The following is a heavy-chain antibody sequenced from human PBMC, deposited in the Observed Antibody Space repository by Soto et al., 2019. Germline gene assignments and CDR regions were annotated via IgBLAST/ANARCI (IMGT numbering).Heavy chain of an antibody. CDR1: GFTFSSYA. CDR3: AKDRDGAAAGPTKFYGMDV. V-gene: IGHV3-23*01. Sequence: GGSLRLSCAASGFTFSSYAMSWVRQAPGKGLEKESVISGSGDSTYYADSVRGRFTISRDNSKNTLYLQMNSLRAEDTAVYYCAKDRDGAAAGPTKFYGMDVWGQGTTVTVSS. J-gene: IGHJ6*02. CDR2: ISGSGDST. D-gene: IGHD6-13*01.